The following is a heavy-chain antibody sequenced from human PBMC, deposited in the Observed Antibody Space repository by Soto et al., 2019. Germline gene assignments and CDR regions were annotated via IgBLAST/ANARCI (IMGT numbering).Heavy chain of an antibody. J-gene: IGHJ3*02. CDR2: IWYDGSNK. CDR1: GFTFSSYG. CDR3: ARDGSGDRHAFDI. D-gene: IGHD3-10*01. V-gene: IGHV3-33*01. Sequence: LRLSCAASGFTFSSYGMHWVRQAPGKGLEWVAVIWYDGSNKYYADSVKGRFTISRDNSKNTLYLQMNSLRVEDTAVYYCARDGSGDRHAFDIWGQGTMVTVSS.